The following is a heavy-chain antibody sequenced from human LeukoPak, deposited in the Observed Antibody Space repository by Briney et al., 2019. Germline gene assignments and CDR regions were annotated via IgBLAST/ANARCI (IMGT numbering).Heavy chain of an antibody. CDR2: IYYSGST. CDR1: GGSISSYY. V-gene: IGHV4-59*01. Sequence: SETLSLTCTVSGGSISSYYWSWIRQPPGKGLEWIGYIYYSGSTNYNPSLKSRVTISVDTSKNQFSLKLSSVTAADTAVYYCARAPKLLWFGELGPSMGMDVWGQGTTVTVSS. J-gene: IGHJ6*02. D-gene: IGHD3-10*01. CDR3: ARAPKLLWFGELGPSMGMDV.